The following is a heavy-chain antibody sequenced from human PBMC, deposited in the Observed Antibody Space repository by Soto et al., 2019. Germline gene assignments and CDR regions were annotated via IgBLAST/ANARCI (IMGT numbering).Heavy chain of an antibody. CDR2: INHSGST. CDR1: GGSFSGYY. D-gene: IGHD2-2*01. J-gene: IGHJ6*03. V-gene: IGHV4-34*01. CDR3: ARARAETSSYYYYMDV. Sequence: SETLSLTCAVYGGSFSGYYWSWIRQPPGKGLEWIGEINHSGSTNYNPSLKSRVTISVDTSKNQFSLKLSSVTAADTAVYYCARARAETSSYYYYMDVWGKGTTVTVSS.